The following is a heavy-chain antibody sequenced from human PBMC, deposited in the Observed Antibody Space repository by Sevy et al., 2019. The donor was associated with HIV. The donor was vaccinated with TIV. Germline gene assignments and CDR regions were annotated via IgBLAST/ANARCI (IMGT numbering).Heavy chain of an antibody. J-gene: IGHJ4*02. CDR1: GFTFSNAW. CDR2: INSKTDGGTT. CDR3: ATLKWELRLGPHFDY. Sequence: GGSLRLSCAASGFTFSNAWMSWVRQAPGKGLEWVGHINSKTDGGTTEYAAPVKGRFTISRDDSKNTLYLQMNSLKTEDTALYYCATLKWELRLGPHFDYWGQGTLVTVSS. V-gene: IGHV3-15*01. D-gene: IGHD1-26*01.